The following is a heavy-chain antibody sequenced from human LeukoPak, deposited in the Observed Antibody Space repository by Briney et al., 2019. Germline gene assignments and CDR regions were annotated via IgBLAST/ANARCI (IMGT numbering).Heavy chain of an antibody. CDR3: ARNYYDSSGYYSGLDY. D-gene: IGHD3-22*01. CDR2: INPSGGST. Sequence: ASVKVSCKASGYTFTSYYMHWVRQAPGQGLEWMGIINPSGGSTSYAQKFQGRVTMTRDTSTSTVYMELSSLRSEDTAVSYCARNYYDSSGYYSGLDYWGQGTLVTVSS. V-gene: IGHV1-46*01. CDR1: GYTFTSYY. J-gene: IGHJ4*02.